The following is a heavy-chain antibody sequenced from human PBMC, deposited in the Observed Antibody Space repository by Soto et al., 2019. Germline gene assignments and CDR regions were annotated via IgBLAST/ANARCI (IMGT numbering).Heavy chain of an antibody. CDR3: ARPLEDSTVVMDV. D-gene: IGHD2-15*01. J-gene: IGHJ6*02. CDR1: GFTVSSYA. V-gene: IGHV3-30-3*01. CDR2: ISYDGSNK. Sequence: GESLRRACAASGFTVSSYAMHGVRQAPGNGLEWVAVISYDGSNKDYAASVKGRFTISRDNSKNTLYLQMNRLRAEDTAVYYCARPLEDSTVVMDVWAEGTTVTVSS.